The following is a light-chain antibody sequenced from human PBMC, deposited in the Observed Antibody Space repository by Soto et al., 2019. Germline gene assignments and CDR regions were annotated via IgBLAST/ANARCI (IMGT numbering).Light chain of an antibody. CDR2: DAS. CDR3: QHYNSYSEA. V-gene: IGKV1-5*01. J-gene: IGKJ1*01. Sequence: IKLTKSLSTLPAPVDDRVTITCRASQSINTWLAWYQQKPVKAPKLLIFDASALESGVPSRFSGSGSGTEFTLTISSLQPDDSATFYCQHYNSYSEAFGQGTKVDIK. CDR1: QSINTW.